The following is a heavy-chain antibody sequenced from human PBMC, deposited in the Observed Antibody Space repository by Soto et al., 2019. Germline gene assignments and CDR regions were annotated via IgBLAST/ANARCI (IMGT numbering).Heavy chain of an antibody. CDR1: GFTLSSYA. CDR2: ISGSGGST. Sequence: HPGGSLRLSCAASGFTLSSYAMSWVRQAPGKGLEWVSAISGSGGSTYYADSVKGRFTISRDNSKNTLYLQMNSLRAEDTAVYYCAKGATDFWSGYYGPASDYWGQGTLVTVSS. D-gene: IGHD3-3*01. J-gene: IGHJ4*02. CDR3: AKGATDFWSGYYGPASDY. V-gene: IGHV3-23*01.